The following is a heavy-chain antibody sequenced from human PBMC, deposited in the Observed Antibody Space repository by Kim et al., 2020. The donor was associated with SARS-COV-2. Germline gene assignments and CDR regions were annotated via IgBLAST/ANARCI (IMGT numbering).Heavy chain of an antibody. D-gene: IGHD3-10*01. J-gene: IGHJ4*02. V-gene: IGHV4-59*11. Sequence: SETLSLTCTVSGGSINSHYWSWIRQPPGKGLEWIAYMYYSGGSTNYNPSLKSRVTISVDTSKNQFSLKLRSVTAADTAVYFCTRDIGSSWFGGAWGQGTL. CDR2: MYYSGGST. CDR1: GGSINSHY. CDR3: TRDIGSSWFGGA.